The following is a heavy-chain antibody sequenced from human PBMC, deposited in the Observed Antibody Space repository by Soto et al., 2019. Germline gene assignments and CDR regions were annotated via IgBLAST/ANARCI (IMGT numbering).Heavy chain of an antibody. CDR2: INPSGGYT. CDR1: GYIFTAYN. D-gene: IGHD1-1*01. V-gene: IGHV1-46*01. J-gene: IGHJ5*02. CDR3: ARVRLMTGNIQDNLFDP. Sequence: EASVKVSCKASGYIFTAYNIHWVRQAPGQGLEWMGRINPSGGYTSYIPKFQGRVTMTRDTSTNTVYMELSSLRSEDTAVYYCARVRLMTGNIQDNLFDPWGQGTPVTVSS.